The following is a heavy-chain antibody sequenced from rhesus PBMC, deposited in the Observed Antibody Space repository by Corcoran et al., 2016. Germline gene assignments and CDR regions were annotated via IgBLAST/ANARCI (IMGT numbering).Heavy chain of an antibody. D-gene: IGHD4-29*01. CDR2: IYGSGSST. J-gene: IGHJ4*01. CDR1: GGSISSSY. V-gene: IGHV4-169*02. Sequence: QLQLQESGPGLVKPSETLSVTCAVSGGSISSSYWSWIRQAPGKGLEWIGYIYGSGSSTNYNPALNSRVTLSVDTSKNQLSLKLSSVTAADTAVDYCASSPTVAGDYWGQGVLGTGSS. CDR3: ASSPTVAGDY.